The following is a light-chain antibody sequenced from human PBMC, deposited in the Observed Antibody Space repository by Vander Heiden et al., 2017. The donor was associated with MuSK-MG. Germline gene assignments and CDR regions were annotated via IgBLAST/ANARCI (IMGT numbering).Light chain of an antibody. CDR1: QSISSY. CDR2: AAS. Sequence: DIQMTQSPSSLSASVGDRVTITCRASQSISSYLNWYQQKPGKAPKLLIYAASSLQSGVPSRFSGSGSGTDFTLTISSLQPADFATYYCQQRDSTPYTFGQGTKLEIK. J-gene: IGKJ2*01. V-gene: IGKV1-39*01. CDR3: QQRDSTPYT.